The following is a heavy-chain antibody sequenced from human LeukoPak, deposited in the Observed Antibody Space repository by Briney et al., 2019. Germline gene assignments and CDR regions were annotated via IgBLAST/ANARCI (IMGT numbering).Heavy chain of an antibody. D-gene: IGHD3-3*01. CDR2: IYHSGST. V-gene: IGHV4-38-2*02. CDR3: ARDDLKFLEWLLTYGWFDP. Sequence: SETLSLTCTVSGYSISSGYYWGWIRQPPGKGLEWIGSIYHSGSTYYNPSLKSRVTISVDTSKNQFSLKLSSVTAADTAVYYCARDDLKFLEWLLTYGWFDPWGQGTLVTVSS. J-gene: IGHJ5*02. CDR1: GYSISSGYY.